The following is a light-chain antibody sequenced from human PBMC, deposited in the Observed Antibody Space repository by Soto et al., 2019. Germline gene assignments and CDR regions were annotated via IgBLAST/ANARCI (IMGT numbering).Light chain of an antibody. J-gene: IGKJ1*01. CDR1: QSVSSK. CDR3: QHYSTWLWT. Sequence: IVMTQSPATLSVSPGESATLSCRASQSVSSKLAWYQQKPGQGPRLLIYGASTRATGIPARFSGSGSGTEFTLTISSLQSEDFAVYYCQHYSTWLWTFGQGTKVEIK. V-gene: IGKV3-15*01. CDR2: GAS.